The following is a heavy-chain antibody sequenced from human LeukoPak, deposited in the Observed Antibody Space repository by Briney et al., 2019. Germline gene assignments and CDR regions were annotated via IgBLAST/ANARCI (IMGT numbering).Heavy chain of an antibody. CDR1: GGSIISYY. D-gene: IGHD3-22*01. V-gene: IGHV4-59*01. J-gene: IGHJ4*02. CDR2: IYYSGST. CDR3: ARDYYDSSGSACFDF. Sequence: PSETLSLTCTVSGGSIISYYWSWIRQPPGKELEWIGYIYYSGSTNYNPSLKSRVTMSVDTSKNQFSLKLSSVTAPDTAVYYCARDYYDSSGSACFDFWGQGTLVTVSS.